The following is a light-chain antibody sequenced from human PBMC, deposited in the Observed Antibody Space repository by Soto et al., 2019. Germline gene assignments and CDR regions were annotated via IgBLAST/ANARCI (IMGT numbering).Light chain of an antibody. V-gene: IGKV1-39*01. CDR3: QQTFRTPHT. J-gene: IGKJ2*01. Sequence: DIQMTQSPASLSASVGDRVTITCRASQTISSYLNWYQQKAGAAPKLLIYSASTLQSGVPSRFSGSGFGTDYTLTSSSLQPADFAVYYCQQTFRTPHTFGQGTKLDIK. CDR1: QTISSY. CDR2: SAS.